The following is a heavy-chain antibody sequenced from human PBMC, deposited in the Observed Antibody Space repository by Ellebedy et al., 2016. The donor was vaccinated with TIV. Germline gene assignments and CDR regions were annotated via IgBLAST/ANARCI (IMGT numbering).Heavy chain of an antibody. D-gene: IGHD1-26*01. CDR1: GYTLTELS. CDR2: FDPEDGET. V-gene: IGHV1-24*01. J-gene: IGHJ4*02. CDR3: ARGVWWEPPTQVYFDY. Sequence: ASVKVSCKVSGYTLTELSMHWVRQAPGKGLEWMGGFDPEDGETIYAQKFQGRVTMTEDTSTDTAYMELSRLRSDDTAVYYCARGVWWEPPTQVYFDYWGQGTLVTVSS.